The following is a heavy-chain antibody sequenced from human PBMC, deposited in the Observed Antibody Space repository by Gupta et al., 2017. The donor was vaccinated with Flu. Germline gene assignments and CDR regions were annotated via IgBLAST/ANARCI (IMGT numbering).Heavy chain of an antibody. D-gene: IGHD1-26*01. CDR2: ISRSSDYI. CDR1: FSIYT. J-gene: IGHJ3*02. Sequence: FSIYTFNWVRQAPGKGLEWVSSISRSSDYIYYSDSVRGRFTISRDNAKDSLYLQMNSLRAXDXAVYYCXRLSLLGGGAFDIWGQGTMVTVSS. CDR3: XRLSLLGGGAFDI. V-gene: IGHV3-21*01.